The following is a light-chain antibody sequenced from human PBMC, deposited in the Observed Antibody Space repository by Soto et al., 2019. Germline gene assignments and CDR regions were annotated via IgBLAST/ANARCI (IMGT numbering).Light chain of an antibody. Sequence: QSALTQPASVSGSPGQSITISCTGTSSDVGSYNLVSWYQQHPGKAPKLMIYEVSTRPSGVSNRFSGSKSGNTASLTISGLQAEDEADYYCCSYAGSSTFEFGGGTELTVL. J-gene: IGLJ2*01. CDR3: CSYAGSSTFE. V-gene: IGLV2-23*02. CDR2: EVS. CDR1: SSDVGSYNL.